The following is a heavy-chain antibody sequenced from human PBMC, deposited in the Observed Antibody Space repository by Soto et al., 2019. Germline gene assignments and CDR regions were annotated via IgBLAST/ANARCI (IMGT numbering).Heavy chain of an antibody. CDR1: GTSISSYY. J-gene: IGHJ4*02. CDR2: IHYSGTT. D-gene: IGHD2-8*01. Sequence: SGTRALRFTVSGTSISSYYWSWIRQPPGKGLEWIANIHYSGTTNCNPSLASRVTLSVDTSKKQFSLKMTSVTAADRAMYFCARYNSYAIDYWGRGTMVTGSS. CDR3: ARYNSYAIDY. V-gene: IGHV4-59*01.